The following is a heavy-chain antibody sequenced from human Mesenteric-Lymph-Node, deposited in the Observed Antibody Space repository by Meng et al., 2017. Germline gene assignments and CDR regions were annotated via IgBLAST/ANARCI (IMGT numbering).Heavy chain of an antibody. CDR2: IYPGDLDT. D-gene: IGHD3-16*01. CDR1: GYSFNTYW. J-gene: IGHJ4*02. CDR3: ARQISTSYYYYDY. Sequence: GESLKISCRGSGYSFNTYWIGWVRQMPGKGLEWMGIIYPGDLDTRYSPSFQGQVTISVDQYNSIAYLQWSSLKASDTAMYYCARQISTSYYYYDYWGQGTLVTVSS. V-gene: IGHV5-51*01.